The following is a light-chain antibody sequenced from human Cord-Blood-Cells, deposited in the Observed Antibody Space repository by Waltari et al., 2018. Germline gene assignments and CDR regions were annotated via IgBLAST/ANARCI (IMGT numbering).Light chain of an antibody. J-gene: IGLJ3*02. CDR3: CSYAGSSTWV. V-gene: IGLV2-23*01. Sequence: QAALTQPASVSGSPGQSITISCTGTSSDVGSYNLGSWYQQHPGKAPKVMIYEGSKRPSGVSNRFSGSESGNTASLTSAGLQAEDEADYYCCSYAGSSTWVFGGGTKLTVL. CDR2: EGS. CDR1: SSDVGSYNL.